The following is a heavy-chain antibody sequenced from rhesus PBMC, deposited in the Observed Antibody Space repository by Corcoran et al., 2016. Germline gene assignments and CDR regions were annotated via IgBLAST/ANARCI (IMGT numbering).Heavy chain of an antibody. CDR3: ARGAAAGLNSLDV. Sequence: QVQLVQSGAEVKKPGASVKVSCKTSGFNFGSYAISWVRQAPGQGLEWVGLINPLVGVTKDAEKFQGRGSITAYTSKSTAYMELSSLRSEDTAVYYCARGAAAGLNSLDVWGRGVLVTVSS. CDR1: GFNFGSYA. D-gene: IGHD6S26*01. CDR2: INPLVGVT. J-gene: IGHJ5-2*02. V-gene: IGHV1-198*02.